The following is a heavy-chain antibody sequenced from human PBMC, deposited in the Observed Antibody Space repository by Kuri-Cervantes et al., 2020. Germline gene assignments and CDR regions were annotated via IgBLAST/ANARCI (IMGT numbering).Heavy chain of an antibody. CDR3: ARGGYYYDSSGSLDY. D-gene: IGHD3-22*01. Sequence: LRLSCAASGGSISSGGYYWSWIRQHPGKGLEWIGYIYYSGSTYYNPSLKSRVTISVDTSKNQFSLKLSSVTAADTAVYYCARGGYYYDSSGSLDYWGQGTLVTVSS. V-gene: IGHV4-31*02. CDR2: IYYSGST. CDR1: GGSISSGGYY. J-gene: IGHJ4*02.